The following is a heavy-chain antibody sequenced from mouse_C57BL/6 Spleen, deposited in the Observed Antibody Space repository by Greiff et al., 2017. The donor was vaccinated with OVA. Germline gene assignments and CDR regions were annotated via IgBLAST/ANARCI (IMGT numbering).Heavy chain of an antibody. D-gene: IGHD3-3*01. J-gene: IGHJ2*01. CDR1: GFNIKDDY. Sequence: EVKLMESGAELVRPGASVKLSCTASGFNIKDDYMHWVKQRPEQGLEWIGWIDPENGDTEYASKFQGKATITADTSSNTAYLQLSSLTSEDTAVYYCTTGRVDYWGQGTTLTVSS. CDR3: TTGRVDY. V-gene: IGHV14-4*01. CDR2: IDPENGDT.